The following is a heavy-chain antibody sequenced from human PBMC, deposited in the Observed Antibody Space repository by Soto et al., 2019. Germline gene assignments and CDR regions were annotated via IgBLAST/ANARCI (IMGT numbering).Heavy chain of an antibody. D-gene: IGHD3-16*01. V-gene: IGHV1-3*01. CDR1: GYTFTSYA. Sequence: QVQLVQSGADVKKPGASVKVSCKASGYTFTSYAMHWVRQAPGQRLEWMGWINAGNGNTKYSQKFQGRVTITRDTSASRAYMEVSSLRSGDTAVYYWAGGGLALMDVWGQGTTGTVSS. CDR3: AGGGLALMDV. J-gene: IGHJ6*02. CDR2: INAGNGNT.